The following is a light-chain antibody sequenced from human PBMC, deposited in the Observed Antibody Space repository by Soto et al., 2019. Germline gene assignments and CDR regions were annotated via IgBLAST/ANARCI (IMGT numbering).Light chain of an antibody. CDR1: ESVSSY. J-gene: IGKJ5*01. V-gene: IGKV3-15*01. Sequence: VVMTQSPATLSVSPGERATLSCRASESVSSYLAWYQQKPGQAPRLLIYGASTRATGIPARFSGSGSGTEFTLTISSLQSEDFAIYYCQQYNNWPPITFGQGTRLEIK. CDR2: GAS. CDR3: QQYNNWPPIT.